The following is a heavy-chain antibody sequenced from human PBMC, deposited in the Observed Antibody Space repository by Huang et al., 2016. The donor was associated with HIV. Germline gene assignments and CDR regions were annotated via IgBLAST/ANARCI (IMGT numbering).Heavy chain of an antibody. CDR1: CGSLHGYY. Sequence: QVQLYQWGAGPLRPSETLSLTCGVSCGSLHGYYGNWLRQSPGRGLEWIGEVNHGGSTKYNPSLKSRVTISVDTSKIQCSLNLTSVTATDTADYYCATSRSGSGWFLDIWGRGTLVSVS. J-gene: IGHJ2*01. CDR3: ATSRSGSGWFLDI. V-gene: IGHV4-34*01. CDR2: VNHGGST. D-gene: IGHD6-19*01.